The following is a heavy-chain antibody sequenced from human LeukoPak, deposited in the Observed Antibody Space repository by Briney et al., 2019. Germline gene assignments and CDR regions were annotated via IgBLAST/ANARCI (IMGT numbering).Heavy chain of an antibody. D-gene: IGHD2/OR15-2a*01. CDR1: GFSFNGAW. CDR3: TTVTHFYL. Sequence: PGGSLRLSCATSGFSFNGAWLSWVRQAPGKGLEWIGRIQHGGTTDYAAPVKGRFTISRDDSKATLYLQMNSLKTEDTAIYYCTTVTHFYLGGQGTLVTVFS. CDR2: IQHGGTT. V-gene: IGHV3-15*01. J-gene: IGHJ4*02.